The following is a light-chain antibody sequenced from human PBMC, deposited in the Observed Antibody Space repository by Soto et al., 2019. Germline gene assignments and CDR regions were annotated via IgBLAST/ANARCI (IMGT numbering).Light chain of an antibody. Sequence: QSVLTQPPSVSAAPGQKVTISCSGSSSNIGNNYVSWYQQLPGTAPKLLIYDNNKRPSGIPDRFSGSKSGTSATLGITGLQTGDEADYYCGTWDFSLSGVVFGGGTKLTV. CDR2: DNN. CDR3: GTWDFSLSGVV. CDR1: SSNIGNNY. J-gene: IGLJ3*02. V-gene: IGLV1-51*01.